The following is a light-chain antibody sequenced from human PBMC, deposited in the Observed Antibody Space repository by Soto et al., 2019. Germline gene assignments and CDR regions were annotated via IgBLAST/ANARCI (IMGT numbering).Light chain of an antibody. CDR3: SSDAGSSARVV. Sequence: QSALTQPASVSGSPGQSITISCTRSSTDFENYNLVSWYQHCPDKAPKLIIYEGTKRPSEISDRFSGSYSDTTASLLISGLQPEDEADYYCSSDAGSSARVVFGGGTKLTVL. CDR2: EGT. V-gene: IGLV2-23*01. CDR1: STDFENYNL. J-gene: IGLJ2*01.